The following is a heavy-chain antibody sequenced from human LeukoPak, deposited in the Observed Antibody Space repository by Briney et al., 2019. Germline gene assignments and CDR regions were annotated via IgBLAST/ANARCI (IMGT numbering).Heavy chain of an antibody. D-gene: IGHD6-19*01. CDR2: INPDSGGT. J-gene: IGHJ4*02. Sequence: ASVKVSCKASGYTFTGYYMHWVRQAPGQGLEWMGWINPDSGGTNYAQKFQGRVTMTRDTSIRTAYMELSRLRSDDTAVYYCARVLFYSSGNKSNRVDYWGQGTLVTVSS. CDR1: GYTFTGYY. CDR3: ARVLFYSSGNKSNRVDY. V-gene: IGHV1-2*02.